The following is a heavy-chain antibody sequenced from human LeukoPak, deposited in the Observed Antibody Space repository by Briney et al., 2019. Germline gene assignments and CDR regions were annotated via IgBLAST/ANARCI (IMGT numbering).Heavy chain of an antibody. D-gene: IGHD3-9*01. Sequence: GGSLRLSCAASGFTFSGFSMSWVRQSPTKGLEWVANIKQDGSERYYVDSVKGRFTISRDNAKNSLSLQMNNLRVEDTAVYYCARDLNYDILTGYYNNYWGQGTLVTVSS. V-gene: IGHV3-7*01. CDR1: GFTFSGFS. CDR3: ARDLNYDILTGYYNNY. J-gene: IGHJ4*02. CDR2: IKQDGSER.